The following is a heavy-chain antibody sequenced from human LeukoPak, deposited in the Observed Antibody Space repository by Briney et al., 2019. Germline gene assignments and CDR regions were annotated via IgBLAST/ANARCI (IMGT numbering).Heavy chain of an antibody. V-gene: IGHV3-64*02. CDR3: ARGLAAAGLYFDY. CDR1: GFTFSRYG. Sequence: GGSLRLSCAASGFTFSRYGMHWVRQAPGKGLEYVSAISSNGGSTYYADSVKGRFTISRDNSKNTLYLQMNSLRAEDTAVYYCARGLAAAGLYFDYWGQGALVTVSS. D-gene: IGHD6-13*01. CDR2: ISSNGGST. J-gene: IGHJ4*02.